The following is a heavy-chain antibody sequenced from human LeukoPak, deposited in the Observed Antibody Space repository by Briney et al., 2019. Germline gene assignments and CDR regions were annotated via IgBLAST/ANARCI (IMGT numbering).Heavy chain of an antibody. D-gene: IGHD2-2*01. J-gene: IGHJ5*02. CDR3: ARDSCSSTSCQNWFDP. CDR1: GGTFSSYA. Sequence: GSSVKVSCKASGGTFSSYAISWVRQAPGQGLEWMGGIIPIFGTATYAQKFQGRVTITADESTSTAYMELSSLRSEDTAVYYCARDSCSSTSCQNWFDPWGQGTLVTVSS. CDR2: IIPIFGTA. V-gene: IGHV1-69*01.